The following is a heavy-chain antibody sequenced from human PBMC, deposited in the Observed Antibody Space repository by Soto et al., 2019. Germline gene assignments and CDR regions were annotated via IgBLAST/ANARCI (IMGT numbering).Heavy chain of an antibody. D-gene: IGHD3-10*01. CDR3: AKGLIRSYSIPNPDYGLDV. CDR1: GFTFTNYA. Sequence: EVQLLESGGGLVQPGGSLRLSCAASGFTFTNYAMSWVRQAPGKGLEWVAAVSGSGGTTYYADSVRGRFTISRDNSKNTRYVQMNSLRGGDTAIYYCAKGLIRSYSIPNPDYGLDVWGQGTTVTVSS. CDR2: VSGSGGTT. V-gene: IGHV3-23*01. J-gene: IGHJ6*02.